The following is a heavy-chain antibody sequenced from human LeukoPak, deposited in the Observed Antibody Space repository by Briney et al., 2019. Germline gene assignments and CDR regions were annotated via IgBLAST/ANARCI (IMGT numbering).Heavy chain of an antibody. J-gene: IGHJ4*02. CDR3: ARGVGATSNFFDY. Sequence: ASVKVSCKTSGYTFTGYYTHWVRQAPGQGLEWMGWINPNSGDTNYAQKFQGRVTMTRDTSISTAYMELSRLRSDDTAVYYCARGVGATSNFFDYWGQGTLVTVSS. CDR2: INPNSGDT. V-gene: IGHV1-2*02. D-gene: IGHD1-26*01. CDR1: GYTFTGYY.